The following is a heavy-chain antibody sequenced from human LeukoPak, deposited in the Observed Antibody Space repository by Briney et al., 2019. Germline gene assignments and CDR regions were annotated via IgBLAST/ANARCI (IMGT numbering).Heavy chain of an antibody. V-gene: IGHV3-48*03. CDR1: GFTFSSYE. Sequence: GGSLRLSCAASGFTFSSYEMNWVRQAPGKGLEWVSYISSSGSTIYYADSVKGRFTISRDNAKNSLYLQMNSLRAEDTAVYYCAKGNYDSSGLYDAFDIWGQGTMVTVSS. CDR3: AKGNYDSSGLYDAFDI. CDR2: ISSSGSTI. J-gene: IGHJ3*02. D-gene: IGHD3-22*01.